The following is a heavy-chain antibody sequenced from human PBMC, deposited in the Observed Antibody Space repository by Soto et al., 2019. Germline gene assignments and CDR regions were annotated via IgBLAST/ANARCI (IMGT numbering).Heavy chain of an antibody. CDR3: ARVPRARLRGYSYMVKGYYGMDV. V-gene: IGHV3-23*01. CDR2: ISGSGGST. CDR1: GFTFSSSA. Sequence: EEQLLESGGGLVQPGGSLRLSCAASGFTFSSSAMSWVRQAPGKGLEWVSAISGSGGSTNYADSVKGRFTISRDNSKNTLYLQMNSLRAEDTAVYYCARVPRARLRGYSYMVKGYYGMDVWGQGTTVTVSS. D-gene: IGHD5-18*01. J-gene: IGHJ6*02.